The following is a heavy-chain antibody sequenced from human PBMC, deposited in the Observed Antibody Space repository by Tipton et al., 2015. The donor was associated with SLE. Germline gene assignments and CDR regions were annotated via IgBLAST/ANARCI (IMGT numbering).Heavy chain of an antibody. CDR3: ARHDGQWDAFDI. CDR2: IYYSGST. D-gene: IGHD6-19*01. J-gene: IGHJ3*02. CDR1: GGSFSSYY. V-gene: IGHV4-59*08. Sequence: LRLSCAVSGGSFSSYYWSWIRQPPGKGLEWIGYIYYSGSTNYNPSLKSRVTISVDTSKNQFSLKLSSVTAADTAVYYCARHDGQWDAFDIWGQGTMVSVSS.